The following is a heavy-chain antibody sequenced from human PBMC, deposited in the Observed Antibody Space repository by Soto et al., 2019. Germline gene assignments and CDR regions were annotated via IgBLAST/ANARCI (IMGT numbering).Heavy chain of an antibody. CDR2: INPNSGGT. CDR1: GYTFTGYY. D-gene: IGHD3-3*01. J-gene: IGHJ3*02. CDR3: ARSKKGHYDFWSGYYDAFDI. V-gene: IGHV1-2*04. Sequence: ASVKVSCKASGYTFTGYYMHWVRQAPGQGLEWMGWINPNSGGTNYAQKFQGWVTMTRDTSISTAYMELSRLRSDDTAVYYCARSKKGHYDFWSGYYDAFDIWGQGTTVTVSS.